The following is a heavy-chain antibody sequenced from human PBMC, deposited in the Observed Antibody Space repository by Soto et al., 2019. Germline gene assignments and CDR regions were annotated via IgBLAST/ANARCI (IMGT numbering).Heavy chain of an antibody. V-gene: IGHV3-23*01. J-gene: IGHJ5*01. D-gene: IGHD4-17*01. Sequence: VQLLESGGGLLQPGGYLRLSCAASGFTFSNYGMNWVRQAPGQGLEWVSGISTTGDTANYADSVKGRFTISRDNSKNALYMQMNGLRPEDTAVYYCAKDLSRWPHYAFDSWGQGTLVTVSS. CDR2: ISTTGDTA. CDR3: AKDLSRWPHYAFDS. CDR1: GFTFSNYG.